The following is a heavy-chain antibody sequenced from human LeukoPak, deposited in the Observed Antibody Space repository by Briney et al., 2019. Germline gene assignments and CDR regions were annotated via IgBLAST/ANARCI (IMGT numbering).Heavy chain of an antibody. V-gene: IGHV4-59*01. CDR1: GGSISSYY. Sequence: PSETLSLTCTVSGGSISSYYWSWIRQPPGKGLEWIGYIYYSGSTNYNPSLKSRVTISVDTSKNQFSLKLSSVTAADTAVYYCAREREYYYGSSGYLDYWGQGTLVIVSS. CDR3: AREREYYYGSSGYLDY. CDR2: IYYSGST. D-gene: IGHD3-22*01. J-gene: IGHJ4*02.